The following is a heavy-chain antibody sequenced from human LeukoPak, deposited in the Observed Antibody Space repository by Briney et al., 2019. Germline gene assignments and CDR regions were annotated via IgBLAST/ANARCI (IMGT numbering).Heavy chain of an antibody. Sequence: GGSLRLSCAAAEFVFSDYYMSWIRQAPGKGLEWVSYISDSGSTIYYADSVKGRFTISRDNVKNSLYLQMNGLRAEDTAVYYCAREMEGNYGSGTFFDLWGQGNMVTVSS. CDR2: ISDSGSTI. D-gene: IGHD3-10*01. V-gene: IGHV3-11*01. CDR1: EFVFSDYY. J-gene: IGHJ4*02. CDR3: AREMEGNYGSGTFFDL.